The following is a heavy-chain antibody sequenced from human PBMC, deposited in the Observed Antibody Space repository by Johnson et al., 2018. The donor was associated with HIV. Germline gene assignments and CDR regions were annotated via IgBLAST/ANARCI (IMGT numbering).Heavy chain of an antibody. CDR3: ARDRGLRYFDWLSDHDAFDI. CDR1: GFTFSSHW. Sequence: VQLVESGGGLVQPGGSLRLSCASSGFTFSSHWMHWVRQVPGKGLVWVSVIYSGGSTYYADSVKGRFTISRYNSKNTLYLQMNSLRAEDTAVFYCARDRGLRYFDWLSDHDAFDIWGQVTMVTVSS. D-gene: IGHD3-9*01. CDR2: IYSGGST. V-gene: IGHV3-66*01. J-gene: IGHJ3*02.